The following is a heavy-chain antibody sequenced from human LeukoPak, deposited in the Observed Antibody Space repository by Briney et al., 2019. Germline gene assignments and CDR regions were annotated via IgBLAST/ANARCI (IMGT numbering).Heavy chain of an antibody. D-gene: IGHD6-6*01. V-gene: IGHV3-33*01. Sequence: QSGGSLRLSCAASGFTFSSYGMHWVRQAPGKGLEWVAVIWYDGSNKYYADSVKGRFTISRDNSKNTLYLQMNSLRAEDTAVYSCARAGAARPYYYYGMDVWGQGTTVTVSS. CDR2: IWYDGSNK. CDR3: ARAGAARPYYYYGMDV. J-gene: IGHJ6*02. CDR1: GFTFSSYG.